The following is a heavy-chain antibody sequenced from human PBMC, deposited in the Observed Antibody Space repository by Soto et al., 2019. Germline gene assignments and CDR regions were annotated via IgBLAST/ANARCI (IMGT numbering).Heavy chain of an antibody. CDR2: INHSGLT. CDR3: ARQGFGQLHGLVDV. D-gene: IGHD3-10*01. Sequence: QVQLQESGPGLVKPSETLSLTCSVSGGSITSHYCSWFRQPPGKGLEWIGYINHSGLTSYNPSLKSRVTMXGXTPXNQFSLKVNSVTAADTALYFCARQGFGQLHGLVDVWGPGTTVTVSS. J-gene: IGHJ6*02. CDR1: GGSITSHY. V-gene: IGHV4-59*08.